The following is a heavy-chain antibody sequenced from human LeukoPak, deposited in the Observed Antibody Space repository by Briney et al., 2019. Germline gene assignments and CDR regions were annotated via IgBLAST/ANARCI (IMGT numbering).Heavy chain of an antibody. J-gene: IGHJ4*02. CDR3: AGTRTRYYDILTGYFY. Sequence: SETLSLTCAVYGGSFSGYYWSWIRQPPGKGLEWIGEINHSGSTNYNPSLKSRVTISVDTSKNQFSLKLSSVTAADTAVYYCAGTRTRYYDILTGYFYWGQGTLVTVSP. D-gene: IGHD3-9*01. CDR2: INHSGST. V-gene: IGHV4-34*01. CDR1: GGSFSGYY.